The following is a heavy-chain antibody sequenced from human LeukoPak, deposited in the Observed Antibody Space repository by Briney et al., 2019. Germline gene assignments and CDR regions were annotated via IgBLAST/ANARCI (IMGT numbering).Heavy chain of an antibody. CDR2: IYYSGST. J-gene: IGHJ6*04. V-gene: IGHV4-59*01. Sequence: SETLSLTCTVSGGSISSYYWSWIRHPPGKGLEWIGYIYYSGSTNYNPSLKSRVTISVDTSKNQFSLKLSSVTAADTAVYYCARTPPYCSGGSSYPVIYYYGMDVWGKGTTVTVSS. CDR1: GGSISSYY. CDR3: ARTPPYCSGGSSYPVIYYYGMDV. D-gene: IGHD2-15*01.